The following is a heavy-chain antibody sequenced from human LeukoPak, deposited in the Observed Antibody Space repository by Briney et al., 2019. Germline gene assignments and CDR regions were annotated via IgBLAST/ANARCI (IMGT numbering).Heavy chain of an antibody. D-gene: IGHD3-3*01. Sequence: PGGSLRLSCAASGFTFSSYAMSWVRQAPGKGLEWVSAISGSGGSTYYADSVKGRFTTSRDNSKNTLYLQMNSLRAEDTAVYYCAKDLRITYYDFWSGGFDYWGQGTLVTVSS. CDR3: AKDLRITYYDFWSGGFDY. CDR1: GFTFSSYA. J-gene: IGHJ4*02. CDR2: ISGSGGST. V-gene: IGHV3-23*01.